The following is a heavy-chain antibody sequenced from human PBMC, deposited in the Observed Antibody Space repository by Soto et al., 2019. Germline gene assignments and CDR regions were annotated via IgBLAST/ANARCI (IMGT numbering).Heavy chain of an antibody. CDR1: GFSLSTSGLG. CDR3: AHLVSEPDYGDYVLAEYFQY. J-gene: IGHJ1*01. V-gene: IGHV2-5*01. Sequence: QITLKESGPTLVKPTQTLTLTCTFSGFSLSTSGLGVGWIRQPPGKALECLALIYWNDDKRYSPSLKSRLTITKHTSKNQVVLTRTNMDPVDTATYYCAHLVSEPDYGDYVLAEYFQYWCQGTLVTVSS. CDR2: IYWNDDK. D-gene: IGHD4-17*01.